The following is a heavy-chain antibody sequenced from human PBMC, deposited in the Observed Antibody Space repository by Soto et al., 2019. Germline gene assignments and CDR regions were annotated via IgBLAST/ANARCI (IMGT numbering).Heavy chain of an antibody. CDR1: GFTFSTYW. Sequence: EVQLVESGGDLVQPGGSLRLSCAASGFTFSTYWMHWVRQAPGKGLLWVSRIKTDGTYATYADSVKGRFTISRDNAKNTLYLQMNSLRVEDAAVYYCAAGGSGYYANWGQGTPVTDSS. J-gene: IGHJ4*02. V-gene: IGHV3-74*01. D-gene: IGHD3-22*01. CDR3: AAGGSGYYAN. CDR2: IKTDGTYA.